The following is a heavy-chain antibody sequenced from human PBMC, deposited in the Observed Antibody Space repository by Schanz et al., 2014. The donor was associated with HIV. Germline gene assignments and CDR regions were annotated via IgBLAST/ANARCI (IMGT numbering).Heavy chain of an antibody. CDR3: AKEKGGSWYFFDS. V-gene: IGHV3-53*01. CDR2: IYSGGST. D-gene: IGHD6-19*01. J-gene: IGHJ4*02. Sequence: EVQLVQSGGGLIQPGGSLRLSCAAAGFTVSSNYMSWVRQAPGKGLEWVSVIYSGGSTNYADSVKGRFTISRDNSKNTVYLQMNSLRGEDTAVYFCAKEKGGSWYFFDSWGQGTLVTVSS. CDR1: GFTVSSNY.